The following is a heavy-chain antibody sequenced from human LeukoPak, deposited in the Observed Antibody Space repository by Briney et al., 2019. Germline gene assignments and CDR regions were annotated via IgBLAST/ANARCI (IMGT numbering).Heavy chain of an antibody. J-gene: IGHJ4*02. CDR2: ISNDGSNK. V-gene: IGHV3-30*04. CDR1: GFTFSSFP. D-gene: IGHD6-19*01. CDR3: ARARIAVAASRGYYFDY. Sequence: GGSLRLSCAASGFTFSSFPMYWVRQAPGKGLEWVALISNDGSNKYYADSVRGRFTISRDNIKNTLYLQVNSLRPEDTAVFYCARARIAVAASRGYYFDYWGQGTLVTVSS.